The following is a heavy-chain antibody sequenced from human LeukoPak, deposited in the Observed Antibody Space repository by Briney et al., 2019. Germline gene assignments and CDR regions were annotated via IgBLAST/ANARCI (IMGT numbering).Heavy chain of an antibody. Sequence: GGPLRLSCAVSGFTFSSYAMTWVRQAPGKGLEWVSAISGSGGSTYYADSVKGRFTISRDNSKNTLFLQMHSLRAEDTAVYYCAKAGVVGCSGGTCYAPDYWGQGTLVTVSS. D-gene: IGHD2-15*01. J-gene: IGHJ4*02. CDR2: ISGSGGST. V-gene: IGHV3-23*01. CDR1: GFTFSSYA. CDR3: AKAGVVGCSGGTCYAPDY.